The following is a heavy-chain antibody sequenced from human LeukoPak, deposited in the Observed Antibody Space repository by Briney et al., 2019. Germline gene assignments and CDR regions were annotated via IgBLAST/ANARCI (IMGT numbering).Heavy chain of an antibody. CDR2: INSDGTTT. CDR3: AKDRDYYLNAFDI. D-gene: IGHD3-22*01. J-gene: IGHJ3*02. CDR1: GFTFSTYW. V-gene: IGHV3-74*01. Sequence: GGSLRLSCAASGFTFSTYWMHWVRQAPGKGLEWVSRINSDGTTTNYADSVKGRFTISRDNAKNSLYLQMNSLRAEDMALYYCAKDRDYYLNAFDIWGQGTMVTVSS.